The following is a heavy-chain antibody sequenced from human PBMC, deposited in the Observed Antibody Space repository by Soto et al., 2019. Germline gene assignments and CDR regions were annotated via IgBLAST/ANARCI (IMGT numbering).Heavy chain of an antibody. CDR3: ARDTVTTSDDAFNI. J-gene: IGHJ3*02. Sequence: QVQLQESGPGLVKPSETLSLTCTVSGGSISSYYWTWIRQPPGKRLEWIGYVYYSGSTNYNPSLKRRVTLAVDMSNNQLSLKLSSVTEAVAAGYYCARDTVTTSDDAFNIWGQGTRVTVSS. D-gene: IGHD4-17*01. CDR2: VYYSGST. V-gene: IGHV4-59*01. CDR1: GGSISSYY.